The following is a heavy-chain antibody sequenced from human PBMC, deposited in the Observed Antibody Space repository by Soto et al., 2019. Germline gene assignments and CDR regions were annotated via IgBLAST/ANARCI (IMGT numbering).Heavy chain of an antibody. CDR1: GFTFSDYY. J-gene: IGHJ6*02. V-gene: IGHV3-11*05. Sequence: QVQLVESGGGLVKPGGSLRLSCAASGFTFSDYYMSWIRQAPGKGLEWVSYISSSSSYTNYADSVKGRFTISRDNAKNALYLQMNGLRAEDTAVYYCARGLSYYGSGSYYYGMDVWGQGTTVTVSS. D-gene: IGHD3-10*01. CDR3: ARGLSYYGSGSYYYGMDV. CDR2: ISSSSSYT.